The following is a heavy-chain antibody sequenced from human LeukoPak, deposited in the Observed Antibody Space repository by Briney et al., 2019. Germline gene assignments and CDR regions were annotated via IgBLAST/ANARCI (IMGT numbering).Heavy chain of an antibody. CDR3: ARVLAGFWYYYYYGMDV. V-gene: IGHV1-8*01. CDR2: MNPNSGNT. CDR1: GYTFTSYD. J-gene: IGHJ6*02. Sequence: ASVKVSCKASGYTFTSYDINWVRQAPGQGLEWMGWMNPNSGNTGYAQKFQGRVTMTRNTSISTAYMELSSLRSEDTAVYYCARVLAGFWYYYYYGMDVWGQGTTVTVSS. D-gene: IGHD3-3*01.